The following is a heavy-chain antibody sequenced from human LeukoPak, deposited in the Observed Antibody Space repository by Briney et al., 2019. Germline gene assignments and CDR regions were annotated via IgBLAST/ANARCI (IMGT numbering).Heavy chain of an antibody. J-gene: IGHJ3*01. Sequence: GGSLRLSCAASGFTFSRYSMNWVRQAPGKGLEWVSSISSGGGYIFYADSLRGRFTISRDNAKKSLSLQMSSLRAEDTAVYYCARTYYATDGLDGFDVWGQGTMVTVSS. CDR2: ISSGGGYI. V-gene: IGHV3-21*01. D-gene: IGHD3-10*01. CDR1: GFTFSRYS. CDR3: ARTYYATDGLDGFDV.